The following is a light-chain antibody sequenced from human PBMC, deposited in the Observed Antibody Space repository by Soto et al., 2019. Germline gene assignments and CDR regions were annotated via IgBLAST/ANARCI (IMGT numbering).Light chain of an antibody. J-gene: IGKJ2*01. Sequence: EIVLTQSPATLSLSPGERATLSCRASQSVSSYLAWYQQKPGQAPRLLINDASNRVTGIPARFSGSGSGTDFTLTITSLEPEDFAVYYCQQRSNWSYTFGQGTKLEIK. CDR1: QSVSSY. CDR2: DAS. CDR3: QQRSNWSYT. V-gene: IGKV3-11*01.